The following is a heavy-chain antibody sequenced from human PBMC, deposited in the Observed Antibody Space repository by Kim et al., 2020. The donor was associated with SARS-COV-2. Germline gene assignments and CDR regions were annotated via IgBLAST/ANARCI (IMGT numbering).Heavy chain of an antibody. CDR3: ASGLGGRFDP. Sequence: YFDYAVSVKSRITINPDTSKNQVSLQLNFVTPEDTAVYYCASGLGGRFDPWGQGTLVTVSS. V-gene: IGHV6-1*01. J-gene: IGHJ5*02. D-gene: IGHD3-16*01. CDR2: YF.